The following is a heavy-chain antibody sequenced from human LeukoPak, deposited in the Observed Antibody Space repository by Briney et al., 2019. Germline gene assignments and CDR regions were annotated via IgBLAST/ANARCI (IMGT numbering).Heavy chain of an antibody. V-gene: IGHV3-74*01. CDR3: AREWRVLPDI. CDR2: INADGSST. J-gene: IGHJ3*02. D-gene: IGHD6-19*01. Sequence: GGSLRLSCAVSGLSFSSYWMHWVRQAPGKGLVWVSRINADGSSTNYADSVKGRFTISRDNAKNTLYLQMNSLRDEDTAVYYWAREWRVLPDIWGQGTMVTVSS. CDR1: GLSFSSYW.